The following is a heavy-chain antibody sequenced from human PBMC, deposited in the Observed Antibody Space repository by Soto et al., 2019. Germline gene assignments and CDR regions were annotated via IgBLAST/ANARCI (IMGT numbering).Heavy chain of an antibody. V-gene: IGHV3-48*01. CDR1: GFTFSSYS. CDR2: ISSGSTTK. Sequence: PGGSLRLSCAASGFTFSSYSMNWVRQAPGKGLGGGSYISSGSTTKYYAGSVKGRFTISRDNAKNSLYLQMNSLRAEDTAVYYCARDGCSGSNCLNWFDPWGQGT. J-gene: IGHJ5*02. D-gene: IGHD2-15*01. CDR3: ARDGCSGSNCLNWFDP.